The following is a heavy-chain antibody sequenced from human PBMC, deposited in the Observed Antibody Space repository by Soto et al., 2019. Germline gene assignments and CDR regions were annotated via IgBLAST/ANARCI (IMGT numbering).Heavy chain of an antibody. CDR3: ASFRGYSGYDWDYFDY. CDR2: IYYSGST. CDR1: GGSISSYY. D-gene: IGHD5-12*01. Sequence: QVQLQESGPGLVKPSETLSLTCTVSGGSISSYYWSWIRQPPGKGLEWIGYIYYSGSTNYNPSLKSRVTISVDTSKNQFSLKLSSVTAADTAVYYCASFRGYSGYDWDYFDYWGQGTLVTVSS. V-gene: IGHV4-59*08. J-gene: IGHJ4*02.